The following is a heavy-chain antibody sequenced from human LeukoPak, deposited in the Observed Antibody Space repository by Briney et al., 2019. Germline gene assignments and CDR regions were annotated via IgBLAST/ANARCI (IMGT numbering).Heavy chain of an antibody. J-gene: IGHJ4*02. CDR1: GFSFSRYS. D-gene: IGHD3-22*01. V-gene: IGHV3-48*01. Sequence: GGSLRLSCTASGFSFSRYSMNWVRQAPGKGLEWISYISSDGTTIYYADSVKGRFTISRDNARNSLYLQMNSLRAEDTAVYYCARDPAMQTWLSAYYFDYWGQGTQVTVSS. CDR3: ARDPAMQTWLSAYYFDY. CDR2: ISSDGTTI.